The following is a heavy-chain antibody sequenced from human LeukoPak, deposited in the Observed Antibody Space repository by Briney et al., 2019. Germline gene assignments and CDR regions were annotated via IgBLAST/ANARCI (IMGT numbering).Heavy chain of an antibody. CDR1: GFTFSSYA. CDR2: ISGSGGST. D-gene: IGHD3-3*01. CDR3: AKDNRGYDFWSGYYGTSYFDY. Sequence: PGGSLRLSCAASGFTFSSYAMSWVRQAPGKGLEWVSAISGSGGSTYYADSVKGRFTISRDNSKNTLYLQMNSLRAEDTAVYYCAKDNRGYDFWSGYYGTSYFDYWGQGTLVTVSS. V-gene: IGHV3-23*01. J-gene: IGHJ4*02.